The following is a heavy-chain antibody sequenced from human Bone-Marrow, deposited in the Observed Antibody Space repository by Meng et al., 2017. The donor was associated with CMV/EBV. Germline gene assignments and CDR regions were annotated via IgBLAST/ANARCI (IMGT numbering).Heavy chain of an antibody. D-gene: IGHD2-2*02. Sequence: GGSLRLSCEASGFTFTNYWMSWVRQAPGKGLEWVANIKQDGSEKYYVDSVKGRFTISRDNAKNSLYLQMNSLRAEDTAVYYCARAALVFDIVVVPAAIQAYFDYWGQGTLVTVSS. J-gene: IGHJ4*02. V-gene: IGHV3-7*01. CDR1: GFTFTNYW. CDR3: ARAALVFDIVVVPAAIQAYFDY. CDR2: IKQDGSEK.